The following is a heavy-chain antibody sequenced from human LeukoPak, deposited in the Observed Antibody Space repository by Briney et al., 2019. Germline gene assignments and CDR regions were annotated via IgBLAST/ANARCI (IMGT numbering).Heavy chain of an antibody. D-gene: IGHD5-12*01. V-gene: IGHV1-3*01. Sequence: VVSVKVSCKASGYTFTSYAMHWVRQAPGQRLEWMGWINAGNGNTKYSQKFQGRVTITRDTSASTAYMELSSLRSEDTAVYSCARGVATNRYYFDYWGQGTLVTVSS. CDR3: ARGVATNRYYFDY. CDR1: GYTFTSYA. J-gene: IGHJ4*02. CDR2: INAGNGNT.